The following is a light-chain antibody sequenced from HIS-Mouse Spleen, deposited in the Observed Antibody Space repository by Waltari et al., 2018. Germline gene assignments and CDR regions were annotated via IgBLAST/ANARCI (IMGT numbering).Light chain of an antibody. CDR1: SSDVGSSNL. CDR2: GGS. Sequence: QSALTQPASVSGSPGQSITISCTGTSSDVGSSNLVSWYQQHPGQAPKLMVYGGSKRPSGVSNRFSGSKSGNTASLTISGLQAEDEADYYCCSYAGSVVFGGGTKLTVL. CDR3: CSYAGSVV. V-gene: IGLV2-23*01. J-gene: IGLJ2*01.